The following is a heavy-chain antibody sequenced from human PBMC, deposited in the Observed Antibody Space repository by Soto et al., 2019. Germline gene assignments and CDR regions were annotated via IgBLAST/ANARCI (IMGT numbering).Heavy chain of an antibody. V-gene: IGHV3-30-3*01. D-gene: IGHD6-13*01. CDR1: GFTFSSYA. Sequence: QVQLVESGGGVVQPGRSLRLSCAASGFTFSSYAMHWVRQAPGKGLEWVAVISYDGSNKYYADSVKGRFTISRDNSKNTLYLQMNSLRAEDTAVYYCARASIAAARPFDPWGQGTLVTVSS. CDR2: ISYDGSNK. J-gene: IGHJ5*02. CDR3: ARASIAAARPFDP.